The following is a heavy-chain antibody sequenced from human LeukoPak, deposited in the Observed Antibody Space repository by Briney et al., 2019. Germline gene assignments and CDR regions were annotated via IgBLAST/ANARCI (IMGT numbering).Heavy chain of an antibody. V-gene: IGHV1-69*13. CDR2: IIPIFGTA. Sequence: GASVKVSCKASGGTFSSYAISWVRQAPGQGLEWMGGIIPIFGTANYAQKFQGRVTITADESTSTAYMELSSLRSEDTAVYYCALTSGYSYGFPLDYWGQGTLVTVSS. CDR1: GGTFSSYA. J-gene: IGHJ4*02. CDR3: ALTSGYSYGFPLDY. D-gene: IGHD5-18*01.